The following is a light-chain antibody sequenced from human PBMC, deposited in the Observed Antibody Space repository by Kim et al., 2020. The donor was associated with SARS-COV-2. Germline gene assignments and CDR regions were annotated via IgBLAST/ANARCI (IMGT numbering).Light chain of an antibody. V-gene: IGKV1-5*03. CDR1: QSISPW. Sequence: DIQMTQSPSTLSASVGDRVTITCRASQSISPWLAWYQQKPGEAPKLLIYKVSNLESGVPSRFSGSGSGTEFTLTITSLQPDDFASYYCQQYKSDFRSFGQGTKVDIK. CDR2: KVS. CDR3: QQYKSDFRS. J-gene: IGKJ1*01.